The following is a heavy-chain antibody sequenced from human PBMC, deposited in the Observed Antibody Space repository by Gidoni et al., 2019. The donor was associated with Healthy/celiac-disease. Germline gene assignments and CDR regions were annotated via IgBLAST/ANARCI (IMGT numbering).Heavy chain of an antibody. V-gene: IGHV3-21*01. J-gene: IGHJ3*02. CDR3: ASRVVVDAFDI. D-gene: IGHD2-15*01. CDR2: ISSSSSYI. CDR1: RFTFRRYS. Sequence: VPLVESGGGLVKPGASLRLSCAASRFTFRRYSMNWVRQAPGKGLEWVLSISSSSSYIDYEDSVKGRFTISRDNAKNALYLQMNSLRAEDTAVYYCASRVVVDAFDIWGQGTMVTVSS.